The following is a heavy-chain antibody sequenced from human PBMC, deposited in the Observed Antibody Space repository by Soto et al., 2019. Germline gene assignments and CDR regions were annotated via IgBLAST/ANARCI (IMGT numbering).Heavy chain of an antibody. J-gene: IGHJ4*02. Sequence: GGSLRLSCAISGVTFTNFAMSWVRQAPGKGLEWVSAISVSGEATYYADSVKGRFTVSRDDSKNTLYLQLNTLSAEDTAVYYCAGGDCSSDSCYILDYWGQGTLVTVSS. CDR2: ISVSGEAT. CDR1: GVTFTNFA. V-gene: IGHV3-23*01. CDR3: AGGDCSSDSCYILDY. D-gene: IGHD2-2*01.